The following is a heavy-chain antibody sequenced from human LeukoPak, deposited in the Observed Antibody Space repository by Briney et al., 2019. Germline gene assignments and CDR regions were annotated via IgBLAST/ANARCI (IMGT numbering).Heavy chain of an antibody. D-gene: IGHD3-9*01. V-gene: IGHV1-18*01. Sequence: ASVKVSCKASGYTFTSYGISWVRQAPGQGLEWMGWISAYNGNTNYAQKLQGRVTMTTDTSTSTAYMELRSLRSDDTAVYYCARAGYFDWSPPGFAFGIWGQGTMVTVSS. CDR3: ARAGYFDWSPPGFAFGI. CDR2: ISAYNGNT. J-gene: IGHJ3*02. CDR1: GYTFTSYG.